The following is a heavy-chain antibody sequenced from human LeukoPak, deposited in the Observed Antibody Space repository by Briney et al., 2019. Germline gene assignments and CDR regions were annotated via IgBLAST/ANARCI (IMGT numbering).Heavy chain of an antibody. J-gene: IGHJ3*02. CDR1: GGSISSGSYY. Sequence: SQTLSLTCSVSGGSISSGSYYWRWIRQPAGKGLEWIGRIYTSGSTNYNPSLKSRVTISVDTSKNQFSLKLSSVTAADTAVYYCAREGYDFWSGYPGSAFDIWGQGTMVTVSS. CDR2: IYTSGST. CDR3: AREGYDFWSGYPGSAFDI. D-gene: IGHD3-3*01. V-gene: IGHV4-61*02.